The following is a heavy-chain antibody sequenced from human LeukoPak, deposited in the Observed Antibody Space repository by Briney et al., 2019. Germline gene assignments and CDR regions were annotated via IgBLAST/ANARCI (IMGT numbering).Heavy chain of an antibody. V-gene: IGHV3-11*04. CDR2: IDNSGNTI. CDR1: GFTFSDYY. Sequence: GGSLRLSCAASGFTFSDYYMSWIRQAPGKGLEWLSYIDNSGNTIYYADSVKGRFTISRDNAKNSLYLQMNSLRAEDTAVYYCARDSNTVGAFDIWGQGTMVTVSS. D-gene: IGHD4-17*01. CDR3: ARDSNTVGAFDI. J-gene: IGHJ3*02.